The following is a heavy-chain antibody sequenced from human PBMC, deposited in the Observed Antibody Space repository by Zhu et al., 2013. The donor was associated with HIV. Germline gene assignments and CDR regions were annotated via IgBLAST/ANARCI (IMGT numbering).Heavy chain of an antibody. CDR3: ARGLCSSTSCSRRVPIYYYGMDV. D-gene: IGHD2-2*01. CDR1: GYTFTSYD. V-gene: IGHV1-8*01. Sequence: QVQLVQSGAEVKKPGASVKVSCKASGYTFTSYDINWVRQATGQGLEWMGWMNPNSGNTGYAQKFQGRVTMTRNTSISTAYMELSSLRSEDTAVYYCARGLCSSTSCSRRVPIYYYGMDVWGRRDRRSPS. J-gene: IGHJ6*02. CDR2: MNPNSGNT.